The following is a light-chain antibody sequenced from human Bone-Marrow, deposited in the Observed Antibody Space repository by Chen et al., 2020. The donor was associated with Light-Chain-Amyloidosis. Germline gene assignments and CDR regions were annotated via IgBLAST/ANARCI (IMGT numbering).Light chain of an antibody. V-gene: IGKV3-15*01. CDR3: QQHYAWPLT. J-gene: IGKJ4*01. Sequence: EIVMTQSPATLSVSPGESATLSCRASQSVGDNLAWYQQRPGQSPRLLIYRAATRVTGIPARFSGSGSGTDFTLTISSLQPEDCAVYYWQQHYAWPLTFGGGTKVEI. CDR2: RAA. CDR1: QSVGDN.